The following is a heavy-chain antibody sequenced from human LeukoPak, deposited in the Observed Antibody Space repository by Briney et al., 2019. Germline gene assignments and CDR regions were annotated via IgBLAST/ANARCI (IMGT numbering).Heavy chain of an antibody. CDR1: GGTFSSYA. D-gene: IGHD2-2*02. V-gene: IGHV1-69*01. CDR3: ARGLGGYCSSTSCYKGDYYYYYMDV. Sequence: GSSVKVSCKAFGGTFSSYAISWVRQAPGQGLEWMGGIIPIFGTANYAQKFQGRVTITADESTSTAYMELSSLRSEDTAVYYCARGLGGYCSSTSCYKGDYYYYYMDVWGKGTTVTVSS. CDR2: IIPIFGTA. J-gene: IGHJ6*03.